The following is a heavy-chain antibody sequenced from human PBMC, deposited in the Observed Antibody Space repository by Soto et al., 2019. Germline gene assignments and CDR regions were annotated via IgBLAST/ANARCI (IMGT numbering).Heavy chain of an antibody. V-gene: IGHV1-69*13. CDR2: IIPIFGTA. J-gene: IGHJ4*02. Sequence: SVKVSCKASGDTFSDYDINWVRQAPGQGLEWMGGIIPIFGTANYAQKFQGRVTITADESTSTAYLDLSSLRSEDTAVYYCARPVEMATISRSYLFYWGQGTLVTVSS. D-gene: IGHD5-12*01. CDR3: ARPVEMATISRSYLFY. CDR1: GDTFSDYD.